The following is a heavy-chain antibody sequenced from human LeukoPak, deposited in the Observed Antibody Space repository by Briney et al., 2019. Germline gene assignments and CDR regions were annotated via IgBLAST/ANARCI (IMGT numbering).Heavy chain of an antibody. V-gene: IGHV3-48*03. CDR2: ISSSGTTI. CDR1: GFTFSSYA. CDR3: ARVGVVVAATGNLWFDP. Sequence: GGSLRLSCAASGFTFSSYAMNWVRHAPGKGLEWVSYISSSGTTIYYADSVKGRFTISRDNAKNSLYLQMNSLRAEATAVYYCARVGVVVAATGNLWFDPWGQGTLVTVSS. J-gene: IGHJ5*02. D-gene: IGHD2-15*01.